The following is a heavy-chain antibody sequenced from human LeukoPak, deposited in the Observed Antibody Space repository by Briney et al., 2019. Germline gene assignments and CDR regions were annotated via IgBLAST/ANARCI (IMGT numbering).Heavy chain of an antibody. D-gene: IGHD3-22*01. CDR3: ARYYYYDSSGYYQSYTDY. J-gene: IGHJ4*02. Sequence: ASVKVSCXASGYTFTSYDINWVRQAIGQGLEWMGWMNPNSGNTGYAQKFQGRVTMTRNTSISTAYMELSSLRSEDTAVYYCARYYYYDSSGYYQSYTDYWGQGTLVTVSS. V-gene: IGHV1-8*01. CDR2: MNPNSGNT. CDR1: GYTFTSYD.